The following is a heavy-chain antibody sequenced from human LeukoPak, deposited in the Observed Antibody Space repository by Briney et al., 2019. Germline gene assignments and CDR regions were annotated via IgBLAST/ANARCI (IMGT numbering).Heavy chain of an antibody. V-gene: IGHV4-31*03. CDR2: IYYSGST. Sequence: SQTLSLTCTVSGGSISSGGYYWSWIRQHPGKGLEWIGYIYYSGSTYYNPSLKSRVTTSVDTSKNQFSLKLSSVTAADTAVYYCARRTTGSSNWFDPWGQGTLVTVSS. CDR3: ARRTTGSSNWFDP. D-gene: IGHD1-1*01. CDR1: GGSISSGGYY. J-gene: IGHJ5*02.